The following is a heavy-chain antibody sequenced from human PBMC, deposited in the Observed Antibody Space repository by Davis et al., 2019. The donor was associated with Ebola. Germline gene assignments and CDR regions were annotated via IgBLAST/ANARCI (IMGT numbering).Heavy chain of an antibody. CDR3: ARCSIRIKTTVTERGYYYYGMDV. J-gene: IGHJ6*02. V-gene: IGHV1-46*01. Sequence: ASVKVSCKASGYTFTSYYMHWVRQAPGQGLEWMGIINPSGGSTSYAQKFQGRVTITADKSTSTAYMELSSLRSEDTAVYYCARCSIRIKTTVTERGYYYYGMDVWGQGTTVTVSS. D-gene: IGHD4-11*01. CDR1: GYTFTSYY. CDR2: INPSGGST.